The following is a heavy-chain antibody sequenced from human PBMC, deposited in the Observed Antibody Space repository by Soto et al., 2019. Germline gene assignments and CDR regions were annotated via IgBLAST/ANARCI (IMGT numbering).Heavy chain of an antibody. Sequence: QVHLVQSGAEVKKPAASVKVSCKGSGYAFTTYGITWVRQAPGQGLEWMGWISAHNGNTNYAHKLPGRVTVTRDTPTSTAYLELRSLRSDATAVYYCGRRWSGDYWGQGTLLCVSS. D-gene: IGHD2-15*01. CDR3: GRRWSGDY. CDR2: ISAHNGNT. V-gene: IGHV1-18*01. CDR1: GYAFTTYG. J-gene: IGHJ4*02.